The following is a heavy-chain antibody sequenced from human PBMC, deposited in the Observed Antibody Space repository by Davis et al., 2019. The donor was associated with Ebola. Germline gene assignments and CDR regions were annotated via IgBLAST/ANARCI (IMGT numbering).Heavy chain of an antibody. D-gene: IGHD6-19*01. CDR2: INPKKGAA. V-gene: IGHV1-2*06. Sequence: AASVKVSCKASGYTFSGHYIHWVRQAPGQGLEWMGRINPKKGAANFAQKFQGRVTMARDTSIRTAYMELSRLRSDDTAIYYCVVSGLDFDFWGQGTLVTVSS. CDR3: VVSGLDFDF. CDR1: GYTFSGHY. J-gene: IGHJ4*02.